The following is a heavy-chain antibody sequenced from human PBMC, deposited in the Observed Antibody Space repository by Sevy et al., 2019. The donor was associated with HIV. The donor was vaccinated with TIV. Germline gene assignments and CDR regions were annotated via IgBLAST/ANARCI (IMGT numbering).Heavy chain of an antibody. CDR1: GGTFSSYA. J-gene: IGHJ6*03. Sequence: ASVKVSCKASGGTFSSYAISWVRQAPGQGLEWMGGIIPIFGTANYAQKFQGRVTITADKSTSTAYMGLSSLRSEDTAVYYCARDFGRYCSGGSCYSLPIYYYYYMDVWGKGTTVTVSS. CDR2: IIPIFGTA. V-gene: IGHV1-69*06. D-gene: IGHD2-15*01. CDR3: ARDFGRYCSGGSCYSLPIYYYYYMDV.